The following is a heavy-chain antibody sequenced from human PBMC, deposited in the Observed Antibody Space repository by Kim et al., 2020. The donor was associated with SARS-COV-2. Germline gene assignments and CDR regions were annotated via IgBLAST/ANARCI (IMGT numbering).Heavy chain of an antibody. CDR1: GFSFSRYG. J-gene: IGHJ4*02. Sequence: GGSLRLSCAASGFSFSRYGMDWVRQAPGKGLEWVAIITNDGRQKYYEDSVKGRFTISRDNSKNMLYLEMNSLRAEDTAVYYCVGFYGDYESLFYWGQGTLITVSS. CDR2: ITNDGRQK. V-gene: IGHV3-30*03. CDR3: VGFYGDYESLFY. D-gene: IGHD4-17*01.